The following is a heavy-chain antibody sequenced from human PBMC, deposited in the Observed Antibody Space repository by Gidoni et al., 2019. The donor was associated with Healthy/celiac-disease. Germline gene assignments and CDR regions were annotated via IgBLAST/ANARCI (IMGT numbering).Heavy chain of an antibody. D-gene: IGHD2-15*01. J-gene: IGHJ6*03. CDR1: GFTFSSYA. Sequence: EVQLLASGGGLVQPGGSLRPSCGASGFTFSSYAMSWVRQAPGKGLEWVSAISGSGGSTYYADSVKGRFTISRDNSKNTLYLQMNSLRAEDTAVYYCAKSDIRGVYMDVWGKGTTVTVSS. CDR2: ISGSGGST. V-gene: IGHV3-23*01. CDR3: AKSDIRGVYMDV.